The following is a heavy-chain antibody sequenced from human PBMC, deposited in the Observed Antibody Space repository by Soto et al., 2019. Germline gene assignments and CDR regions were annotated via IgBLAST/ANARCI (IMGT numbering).Heavy chain of an antibody. V-gene: IGHV3-23*01. CDR1: GFTFSSYA. CDR3: ARRGSGSYYDY. Sequence: EVQLLESGGGLVQPGGSLRLSCAASGFTFSSYAMRWVRQAPVKGLEWVSAISGSGGSTYYADSVKGRFTISRDNSKNPLYLEMNSLRAEDTAVYHCARRGSGSYYDYWGQGTLVTVSS. J-gene: IGHJ4*02. CDR2: ISGSGGST. D-gene: IGHD1-26*01.